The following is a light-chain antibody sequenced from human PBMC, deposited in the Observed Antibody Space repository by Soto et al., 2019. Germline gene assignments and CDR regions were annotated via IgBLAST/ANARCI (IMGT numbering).Light chain of an antibody. CDR1: QSVSSSY. Sequence: EIVLTQSPGTLSLSPGERATLSCRASQSVSSSYLAWYQQKPGQAPRPLIYGASSRATGIPDRFSGSGSGTDFTLTISRLEPEDFAVYYCLHYCSSPYTFGQGTKLEIK. CDR3: LHYCSSPYT. V-gene: IGKV3-20*01. J-gene: IGKJ2*01. CDR2: GAS.